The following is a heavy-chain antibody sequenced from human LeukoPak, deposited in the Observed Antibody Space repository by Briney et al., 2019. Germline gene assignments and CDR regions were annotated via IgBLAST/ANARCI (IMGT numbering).Heavy chain of an antibody. CDR3: ARDVDTAMAFDY. D-gene: IGHD5-18*01. Sequence: GASVRVSSKASGGTLRSYAIGWVRQAPGQGLEWMGRIIPILGIANYAQKFQGRVTITADKSTSTAYMELSSLRSEDTAVYYCARDVDTAMAFDYWGQGTLVTVSS. CDR2: IIPILGIA. J-gene: IGHJ4*02. CDR1: GGTLRSYA. V-gene: IGHV1-69*04.